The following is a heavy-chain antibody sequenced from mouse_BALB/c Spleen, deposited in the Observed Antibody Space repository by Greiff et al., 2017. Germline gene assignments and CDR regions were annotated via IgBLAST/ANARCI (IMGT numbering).Heavy chain of an antibody. J-gene: IGHJ3*01. CDR2: IRLKSNNYAT. V-gene: IGHV6-6*02. CDR3: TRNGYVPY. CDR1: GFTFSNYW. D-gene: IGHD2-2*01. Sequence: DVMLVESGGGLVQPGGSMKLSCVASGFTFSNYWMNWVRQSPEKGLEWVAEIRLKSNNYATHYAESVKGRFTISRDDSKSSVYLQMNNLRAEDTGIYYCTRNGYVPYWGQGTLVTVSA.